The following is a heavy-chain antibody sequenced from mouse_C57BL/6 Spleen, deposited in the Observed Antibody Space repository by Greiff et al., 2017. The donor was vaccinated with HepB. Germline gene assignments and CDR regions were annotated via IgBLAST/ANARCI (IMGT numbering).Heavy chain of an antibody. CDR2: IYPGSGST. CDR1: GYTFTSYW. V-gene: IGHV1-55*01. CDR3: ANYGSSSGYFDY. Sequence: QVQLQQPGAELVKPGASVKMSCKASGYTFTSYWITWVKQRPGQGLEWIGDIYPGSGSTNYNEKFKSKATLTVDTSSSTAYMQLSSLTSEDSAVYYCANYGSSSGYFDYWGQGTTLTVSS. D-gene: IGHD1-1*01. J-gene: IGHJ2*01.